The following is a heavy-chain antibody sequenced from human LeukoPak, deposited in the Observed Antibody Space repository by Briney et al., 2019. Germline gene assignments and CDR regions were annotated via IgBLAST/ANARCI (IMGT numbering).Heavy chain of an antibody. D-gene: IGHD3-9*01. V-gene: IGHV4-61*02. CDR3: ARVPADILTGYPASYGMDV. Sequence: SETLSLTCTVSGGSISSGSYYWSWIRQPAGKGLEWIGRIYTSGSTNYNPSLKSRVTISVDTSKNQFSLKLSSVTAADTAVYYCARVPADILTGYPASYGMDVWGQGTTVTVSS. CDR2: IYTSGST. J-gene: IGHJ6*02. CDR1: GGSISSGSYY.